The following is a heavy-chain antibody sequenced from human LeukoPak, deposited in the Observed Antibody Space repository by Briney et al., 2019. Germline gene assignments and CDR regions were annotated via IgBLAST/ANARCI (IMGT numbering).Heavy chain of an antibody. V-gene: IGHV1-69*13. CDR2: IIPIFGTA. CDR1: GYTLTELS. Sequence: ASVKVSCKVSGYTLTELSMHWVRQAPGQGLEWMGGIIPIFGTANYAQKFQGRVTITADESTSTAYMELSSLRSEDTAVYYCARDPGYSYGFAFDIWGQGAMVTVSS. J-gene: IGHJ3*02. CDR3: ARDPGYSYGFAFDI. D-gene: IGHD5-18*01.